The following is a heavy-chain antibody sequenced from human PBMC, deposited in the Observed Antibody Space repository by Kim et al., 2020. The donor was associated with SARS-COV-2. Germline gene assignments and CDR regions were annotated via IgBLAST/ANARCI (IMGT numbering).Heavy chain of an antibody. CDR1: GFIFSNYA. Sequence: GGSLRLSCAASGFIFSNYAMNWVRLAPGKGLEWVSAISASGDRTYYADSEKGRFTISRDNSNLYLQMNSLRAEDTAKYYCAKYVVVAGTRYFDLWGRGTLVTVSS. CDR3: AKYVVVAGTRYFDL. CDR2: ISASGDRT. D-gene: IGHD2-15*01. V-gene: IGHV3-23*01. J-gene: IGHJ2*01.